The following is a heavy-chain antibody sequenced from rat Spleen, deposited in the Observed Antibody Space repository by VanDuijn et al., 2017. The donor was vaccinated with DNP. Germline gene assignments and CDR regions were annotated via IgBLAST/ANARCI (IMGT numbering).Heavy chain of an antibody. D-gene: IGHD1-2*01. CDR2: ISYSGST. J-gene: IGHJ2*01. V-gene: IGHV3-1*01. Sequence: EVQLQESGPGLVKPSQSLSLTCSVTGYSITSNYWGWIRKFPGNKMEWMGYISYSGSTGYNPSLRSRISITRDTSKNQFFLHLNSVTTDDTATYYCARTVYYYSTYIPFDYWGRGVMVTVSS. CDR3: ARTVYYYSTYIPFDY. CDR1: GYSITSNY.